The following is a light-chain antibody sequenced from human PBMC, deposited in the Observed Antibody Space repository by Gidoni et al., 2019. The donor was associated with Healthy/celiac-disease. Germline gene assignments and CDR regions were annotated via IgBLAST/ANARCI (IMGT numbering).Light chain of an antibody. V-gene: IGKV1-8*01. J-gene: IGKJ1*01. CDR2: AAS. CDR1: QGISSY. CDR3: QQYYSYPQT. Sequence: AIRMTQSPSSLSASTGDRVTITCRARQGISSYLAWYQQKPGKAPKLLIYAASTLQSGVPSRFSGSGSGTDFTLTISCLQSEDFATYYCQQYYSYPQTFXQXTKVEIK.